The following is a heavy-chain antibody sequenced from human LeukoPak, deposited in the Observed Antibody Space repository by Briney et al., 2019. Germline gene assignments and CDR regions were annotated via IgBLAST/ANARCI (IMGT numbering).Heavy chain of an antibody. CDR2: ISGSGGST. J-gene: IGHJ4*02. Sequence: PGGSLRLSCAAPGFTFSSYAMSWVRQAPGKGLEWVSAISGSGGSTYYADSVKGRFTISRDNSKNTLYLQMNSLRAEDTAVYYCAKGEYSSSWYGFDYWGQGTLVTVSS. D-gene: IGHD6-13*01. CDR1: GFTFSSYA. V-gene: IGHV3-23*01. CDR3: AKGEYSSSWYGFDY.